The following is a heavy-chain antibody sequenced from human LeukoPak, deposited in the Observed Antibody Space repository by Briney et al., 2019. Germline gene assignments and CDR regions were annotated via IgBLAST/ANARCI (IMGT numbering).Heavy chain of an antibody. J-gene: IGHJ3*02. CDR1: GFTFSSYG. D-gene: IGHD1-26*01. CDR2: IKQDGSEK. Sequence: GGSLRLSCAASGFTFSSYGMHWVRQAPGMGLEWVAKIKQDGSEKYYVDSVRGRFTISRDNAKNSLYLQMNSLRAEDTAVYYCARDPEMGANNAFDIWGQGTMVTVSS. V-gene: IGHV3-7*01. CDR3: ARDPEMGANNAFDI.